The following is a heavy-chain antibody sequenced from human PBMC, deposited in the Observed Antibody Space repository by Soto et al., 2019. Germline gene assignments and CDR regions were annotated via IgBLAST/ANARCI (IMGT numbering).Heavy chain of an antibody. CDR2: IYPGDSDT. CDR3: ARLGHSSSWYYYYGMDV. CDR1: GYSFTSYW. J-gene: IGHJ6*02. Sequence: PGRSLKLSCKGSGYSFTSYWTGWLRQMPGKGLEWMGIIYPGDSDTRYSPSFQGQVTISADKSISTAYLQWSSLKASDTAMYYCARLGHSSSWYYYYGMDVWGQGTTVTVSS. V-gene: IGHV5-51*03. D-gene: IGHD6-6*01.